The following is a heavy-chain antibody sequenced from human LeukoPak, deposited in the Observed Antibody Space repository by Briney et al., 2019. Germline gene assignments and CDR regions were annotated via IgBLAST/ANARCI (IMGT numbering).Heavy chain of an antibody. CDR2: ISHTAST. J-gene: IGHJ4*02. CDR1: GGSMSHH. D-gene: IGHD2-15*01. Sequence: SETLSLTCTVSGGSMSHHWSWIRQSPGKGLEWIGYISHTASTNYNPSLKSRVTVSVDTSKNQFSLKLSSVTAADTAVYYCAGCSGASCYYITSPLYFDYWGQGTLVTVSS. CDR3: AGCSGASCYYITSPLYFDY. V-gene: IGHV4-59*11.